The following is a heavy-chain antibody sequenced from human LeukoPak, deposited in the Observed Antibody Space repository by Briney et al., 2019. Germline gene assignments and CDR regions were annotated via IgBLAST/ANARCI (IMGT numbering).Heavy chain of an antibody. CDR3: ARGHYDFWSGLSFDY. CDR2: IYYSGST. J-gene: IGHJ4*02. D-gene: IGHD3-3*01. V-gene: IGHV4-59*12. CDR1: GGSISSYY. Sequence: SETLSLTCTVSGGSISSYYWSWIRQPPGKGLEWIGYIYYSGSTNYNPSLKSRVTISVDTSKNQFSLKLSSVTAADTAVYYCARGHYDFWSGLSFDYWGQGTLVTVSS.